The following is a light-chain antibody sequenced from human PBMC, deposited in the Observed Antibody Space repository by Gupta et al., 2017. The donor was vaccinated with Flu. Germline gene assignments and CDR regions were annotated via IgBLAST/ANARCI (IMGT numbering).Light chain of an antibody. CDR1: QSISSR. CDR3: QQYDTYWT. Sequence: VVDRGTITCRASQSISSRLTCYQHKPRKAPKLLIYKASTLESGVPTRFSCSGPVTEFTLTISSLHPDDFATYYCQQYDTYWTFGQWTKVDIK. V-gene: IGKV1-5*03. J-gene: IGKJ1*01. CDR2: KAS.